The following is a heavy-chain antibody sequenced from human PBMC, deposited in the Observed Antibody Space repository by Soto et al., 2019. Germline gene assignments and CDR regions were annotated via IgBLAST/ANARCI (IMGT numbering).Heavy chain of an antibody. CDR1: GYTFTGYY. V-gene: IGHV1-2*04. Sequence: ASVKVSCKASGYTFTGYYMHWVRQAPGQGLEWMGWINPNSGGTNYAQKFQGWVTMTRDTSISTAYMEPSRLRSDDTAVYYCARSRDYYDSHSAFDIWGQGTMVTVSS. J-gene: IGHJ3*02. D-gene: IGHD3-22*01. CDR3: ARSRDYYDSHSAFDI. CDR2: INPNSGGT.